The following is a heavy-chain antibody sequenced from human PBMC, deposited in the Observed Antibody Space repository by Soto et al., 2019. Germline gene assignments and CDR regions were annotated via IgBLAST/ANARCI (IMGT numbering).Heavy chain of an antibody. D-gene: IGHD3-22*01. CDR3: ARGNYYDSSGNYAYFGL. J-gene: IGHJ4*02. Sequence: GGSLRLSCAASGLTVSTDYMSWVRQAPGKGLEWVSLIYGGGKTFYADSVKGRFTISRDNSKNTLYLQMNSLRAEDTAVYYCARGNYYDSSGNYAYFGLWGQGTLVTVSS. CDR2: IYGGGKT. CDR1: GLTVSTDY. V-gene: IGHV3-53*01.